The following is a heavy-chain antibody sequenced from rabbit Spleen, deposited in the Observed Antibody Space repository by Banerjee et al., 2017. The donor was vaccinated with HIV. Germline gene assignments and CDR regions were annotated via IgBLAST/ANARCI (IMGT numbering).Heavy chain of an antibody. CDR2: IDPVFGST. CDR3: VRDTWSFNL. J-gene: IGHJ4*01. CDR1: GFDFSRYG. D-gene: IGHD3-1*01. Sequence: QEQLVESGGGLVQPGGSLKLSCKASGFDFSRYGVSWVRQAPGKGLEWIGYIDPVFGSTYYASWVNGRFTISSHNAQNTLYLQLNSLTAADTATYFCVRDTWSFNLWGPGTLVTVS. V-gene: IGHV1S47*01.